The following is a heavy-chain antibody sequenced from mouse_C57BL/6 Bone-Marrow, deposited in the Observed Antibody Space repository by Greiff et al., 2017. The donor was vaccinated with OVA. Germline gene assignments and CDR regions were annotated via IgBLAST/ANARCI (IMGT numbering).Heavy chain of an antibody. CDR3: TTHGSRP. J-gene: IGHJ2*01. D-gene: IGHD1-1*01. CDR1: GFNIKDDY. Sequence: EVKLLESGAELVRPGASVKLSCTASGFNIKDDYMLWVKQRPEQGLEWIGWIDPENGDTEYASKFQGKATITADTSSNTAYLQLSSLTSEDTAVYYCTTHGSRPWGQGTTLTVSS. V-gene: IGHV14-4*01. CDR2: IDPENGDT.